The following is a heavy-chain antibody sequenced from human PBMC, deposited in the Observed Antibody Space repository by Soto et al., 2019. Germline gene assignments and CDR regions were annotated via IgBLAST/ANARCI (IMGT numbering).Heavy chain of an antibody. CDR3: ARSTNPFVGSGSSH. D-gene: IGHD3-10*01. V-gene: IGHV5-51*01. J-gene: IGHJ4*01. Sequence: GESLKISCKASGYSFTSYWIIWVRQMPGKGLEWMGIIYPGDSDTRYSLSFQDQVTISADKSITTAYLQWSSLKASDTAIYYCARSTNPFVGSGSSHWGQGTLVTVSS. CDR1: GYSFTSYW. CDR2: IYPGDSDT.